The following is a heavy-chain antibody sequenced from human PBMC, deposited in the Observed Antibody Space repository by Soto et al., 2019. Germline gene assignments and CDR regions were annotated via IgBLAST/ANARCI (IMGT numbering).Heavy chain of an antibody. CDR2: IYYSGST. Sequence: QVQLQESGPGLVKPSQTLSLTCTVSGGSISSGGYYWSWIRQHPGKGLEWIGYIYYSGSTYYNPSLKSRVTISVDTSKNQFSLKLSSVTAAETAVYYCARGSYCSSTSCSKGGDWFDPWGQGTLVTVSS. J-gene: IGHJ5*02. CDR1: GGSISSGGYY. V-gene: IGHV4-31*03. CDR3: ARGSYCSSTSCSKGGDWFDP. D-gene: IGHD2-2*01.